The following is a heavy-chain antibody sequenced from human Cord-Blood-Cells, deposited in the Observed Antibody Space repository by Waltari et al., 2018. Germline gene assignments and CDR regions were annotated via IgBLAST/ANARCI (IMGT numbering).Heavy chain of an antibody. CDR2: IKQDGSEK. J-gene: IGHJ4*02. V-gene: IGHV3-7*01. CDR3: ARDSGRNSNFDY. Sequence: EVHLVESGGGLVQPGGSLRLSCAASGFTFSRYWLSRVRQAPGKGLEWVANIKQDGSEKYYVDSVKGRFTISRDNAKNSLYLQMNSLRAEDTAVYYCARDSGRNSNFDYWGQGTLVTVSS. CDR1: GFTFSRYW. D-gene: IGHD3-10*01.